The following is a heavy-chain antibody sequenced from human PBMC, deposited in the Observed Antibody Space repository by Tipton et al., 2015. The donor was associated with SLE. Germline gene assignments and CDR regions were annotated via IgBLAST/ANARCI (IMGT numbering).Heavy chain of an antibody. V-gene: IGHV4-39*07. CDR3: ARALTSAQGFYFES. Sequence: TLSLTCTVSSDSISSGTYNWGWIRQTPGKGLEWIGNIFYSGSTYYNPSLKSRVTMPVDTSKNQFSLKLSSVTAADTAVYYCARALTSAQGFYFESWGQGTLVTVSS. CDR1: SDSISSGTYN. D-gene: IGHD2-2*01. J-gene: IGHJ4*02. CDR2: IFYSGST.